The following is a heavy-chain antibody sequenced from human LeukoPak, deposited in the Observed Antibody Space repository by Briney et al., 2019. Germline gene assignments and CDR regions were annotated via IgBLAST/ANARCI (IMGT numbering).Heavy chain of an antibody. V-gene: IGHV3-48*03. CDR1: GFTFSSYE. Sequence: GGSLRLSCAASGFTFSSYEMNWVRQAPGKGLEWVSYISSSGRTIYYADSVEGRFTISRDNAKNSLYLQMNSLRAEDTAVYYCARYYCSTTSCYGRYFDYWGQGTLVTVSS. J-gene: IGHJ4*02. CDR2: ISSSGRTI. D-gene: IGHD2-2*01. CDR3: ARYYCSTTSCYGRYFDY.